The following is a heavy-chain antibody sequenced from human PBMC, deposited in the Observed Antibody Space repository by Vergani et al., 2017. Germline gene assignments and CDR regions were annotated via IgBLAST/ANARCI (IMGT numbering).Heavy chain of an antibody. V-gene: IGHV1-69*01. CDR2: IIPIFGTA. D-gene: IGHD6-19*01. CDR1: GYTFTGYY. CDR3: ARDWDSSGWYNWFDP. J-gene: IGHJ5*02. Sequence: QVQLVQSGAEVKKPGASVKVSCKASGYTFTGYYMHWVRQAPGQGLEWMGGIIPIFGTANYAQKFQGRVTITADESTSTAYMELSSLRSEDTAVYYCARDWDSSGWYNWFDPWGQGTLVTVSS.